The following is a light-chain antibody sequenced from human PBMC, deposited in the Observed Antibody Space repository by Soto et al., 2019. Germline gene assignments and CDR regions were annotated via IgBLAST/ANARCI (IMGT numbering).Light chain of an antibody. CDR3: SSYAGSNKDV. Sequence: QSALTQPPSASGSPGQSVTISCTGTSSDVGAHNYVSWYQQYPGKAPKVMIYEVSKRPSGVPDRFAGSKSGNTASLTVSGLQAEDEADYYCSSYAGSNKDVFGTGTKLTVL. CDR1: SSDVGAHNY. V-gene: IGLV2-8*01. J-gene: IGLJ1*01. CDR2: EVS.